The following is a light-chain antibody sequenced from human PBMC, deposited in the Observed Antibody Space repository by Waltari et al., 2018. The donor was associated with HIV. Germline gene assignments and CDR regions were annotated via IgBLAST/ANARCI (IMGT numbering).Light chain of an antibody. J-gene: IGLJ2*01. CDR2: DDD. Sequence: SYMLTQSPSVSVAPGKTAAITCGGNDIGSKRVHWYQHKSGQAPVLIIYDDDDRPSGSPGGFSGSNPANTATLTITRVEAGDEADYFCQVWDFRSDEVIFGGGTKMTVL. V-gene: IGLV3-21*04. CDR3: QVWDFRSDEVI. CDR1: DIGSKR.